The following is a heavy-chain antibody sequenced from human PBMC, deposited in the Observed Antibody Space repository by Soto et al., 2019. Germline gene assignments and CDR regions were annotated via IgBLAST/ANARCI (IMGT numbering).Heavy chain of an antibody. CDR3: AKAALPAAIAASWFDP. CDR1: GFTFSSYG. D-gene: IGHD2-2*01. Sequence: PGGSLRLSCAASGFTFSSYGMHWVRQAPGKGLEWVAVISYDGSNKYYADSVKGRFTISRDNSKNTLYLQMNSLRAEDTAVYYCAKAALPAAIAASWFDPWDKETLVTVSS. CDR2: ISYDGSNK. V-gene: IGHV3-30*18. J-gene: IGHJ5*02.